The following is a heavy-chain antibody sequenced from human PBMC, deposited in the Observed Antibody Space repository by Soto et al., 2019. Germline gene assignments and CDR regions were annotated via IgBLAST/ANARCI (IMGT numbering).Heavy chain of an antibody. CDR3: ARGHSTDCSNGVCSFFYNHEMDV. Sequence: ASVKVSCKASGYSFTDYHIHWVRQAPGQGLEWLGRINPKSGGTSTAQKFQGWVTMARDRSISTVYMELTRLRSDDTAVYFCARGHSTDCSNGVCSFFYNHEMDVWGQGTTVTVSS. CDR2: INPKSGGT. D-gene: IGHD2-8*01. J-gene: IGHJ6*02. V-gene: IGHV1-2*04. CDR1: GYSFTDYH.